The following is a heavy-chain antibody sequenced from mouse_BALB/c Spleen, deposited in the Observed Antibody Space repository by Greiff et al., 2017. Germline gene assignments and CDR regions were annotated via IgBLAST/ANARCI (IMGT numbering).Heavy chain of an antibody. Sequence: VQLQQSGAELVRPGTSVKVSCKASGYAFTNYLIEWVKQRPGQGLEWIGVINPGSGGTNYNEKFKGKATLTADKSSSTAYMQLSSLTSDDSAVFFCARRAYYGNVYYFDYWGQGTTLTVSS. D-gene: IGHD2-10*01. CDR3: ARRAYYGNVYYFDY. J-gene: IGHJ2*01. V-gene: IGHV1-54*01. CDR1: GYAFTNYL. CDR2: INPGSGGT.